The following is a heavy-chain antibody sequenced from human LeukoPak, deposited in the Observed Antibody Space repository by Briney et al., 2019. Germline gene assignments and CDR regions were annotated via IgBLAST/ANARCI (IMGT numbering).Heavy chain of an antibody. CDR1: GFTFSSYW. CDR3: SGYSSADAFDI. J-gene: IGHJ3*02. CDR2: MNSDDNTR. Sequence: GGSLRLSCEGSGFTFSSYWMHRVRQAPGKGLVWVSRMNSDDNTRNYADSVKGRFTISRDNAKKALYLQMNSLRAEDTAVYYCSGYSSADAFDIWGQGTMVTVSS. V-gene: IGHV3-74*01. D-gene: IGHD6-19*01.